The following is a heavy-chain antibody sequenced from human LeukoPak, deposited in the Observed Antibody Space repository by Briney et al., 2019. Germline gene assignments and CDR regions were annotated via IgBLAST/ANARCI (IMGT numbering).Heavy chain of an antibody. V-gene: IGHV3-74*01. Sequence: GGSLRLSCAASGFTFSSYWMHWVRQAPGKGLVWVSRINTDGSSTSYADSVKGRFTISRDNAKNTLYLQMNSLRAEDTAVYYCARVRDYYDSSGYFFNHYMDVWGKGTTVTVSS. J-gene: IGHJ6*03. CDR2: INTDGSST. D-gene: IGHD3-22*01. CDR3: ARVRDYYDSSGYFFNHYMDV. CDR1: GFTFSSYW.